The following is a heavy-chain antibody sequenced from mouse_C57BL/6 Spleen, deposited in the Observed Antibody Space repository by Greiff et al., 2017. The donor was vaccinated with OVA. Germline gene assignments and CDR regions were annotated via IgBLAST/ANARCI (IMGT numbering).Heavy chain of an antibody. V-gene: IGHV5-9-1*02. Sequence: EVQLVESGEGLVKPGGSLKLSCAASGFTFSSYAMSWVRQTPEKRLEWVAYISSGGDYSYYADTVKGRFTISRDNARNTLYLQMSSLKSEDTAMYYCTRDKDSSDYFDYWGQGTTLTVSS. CDR1: GFTFSSYA. J-gene: IGHJ2*01. CDR3: TRDKDSSDYFDY. D-gene: IGHD3-2*02. CDR2: ISSGGDYS.